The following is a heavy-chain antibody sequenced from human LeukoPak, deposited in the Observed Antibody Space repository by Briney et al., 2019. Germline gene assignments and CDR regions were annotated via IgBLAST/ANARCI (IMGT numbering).Heavy chain of an antibody. CDR2: IYTSGST. CDR3: ASHSRTTGYSSGWYPFDY. D-gene: IGHD6-19*01. CDR1: GGSLSSYY. V-gene: IGHV4-4*07. Sequence: SETLSLTCTVSGGSLSSYYWSWIRQPAGKGLEWIGRIYTSGSTNYNPSLKSRVTMSVDTSKNQFSLKLSSVTAADTAVYYCASHSRTTGYSSGWYPFDYWGQGTLVTVSS. J-gene: IGHJ4*02.